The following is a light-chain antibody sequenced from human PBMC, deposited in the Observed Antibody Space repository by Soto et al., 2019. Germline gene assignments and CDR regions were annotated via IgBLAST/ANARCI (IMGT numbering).Light chain of an antibody. V-gene: IGKV1-5*01. CDR1: QSLNTR. Sequence: DIQLTQSPSTLSAPVGDRGTLPCRASQSLNTRLAWYQQRPGKAPKLLIYDASTLESGVPSRFSGGGSGTEFTLTINNLQPDDLATYICQQYKSYSTFGRGTKVDIK. J-gene: IGKJ1*01. CDR2: DAS. CDR3: QQYKSYST.